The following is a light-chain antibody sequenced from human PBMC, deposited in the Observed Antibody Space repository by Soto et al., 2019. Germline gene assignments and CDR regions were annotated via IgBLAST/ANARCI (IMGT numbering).Light chain of an antibody. CDR2: DVS. CDR3: SSYPSRSTLRV. CDR1: SSDVGGYNY. J-gene: IGLJ3*02. V-gene: IGLV2-14*01. Sequence: QSALTQPASVSGSPGQSITISCTGTSSDVGGYNYVSWYQQHPGKAPKLMIYDVSNRPSGVSNRFSGSKSGNTASLTISGLQAEDEADYYCSSYPSRSTLRVFGGGTKLTVL.